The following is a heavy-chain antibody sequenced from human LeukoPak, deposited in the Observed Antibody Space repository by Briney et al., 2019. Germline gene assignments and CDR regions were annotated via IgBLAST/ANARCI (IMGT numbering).Heavy chain of an antibody. CDR3: AKPTRGSGGSFLIDY. CDR2: ISGSGGST. D-gene: IGHD2-15*01. CDR1: GFTLSSYA. Sequence: PGGSLRLSCAASGFTLSSYAMSWVRQAPGKGLEWVSAISGSGGSTYYADSVKGRFTISRDNSKNTLYLQMDSLRGDDTAVYYCAKPTRGSGGSFLIDYWGQGTLVTVSS. V-gene: IGHV3-23*01. J-gene: IGHJ4*02.